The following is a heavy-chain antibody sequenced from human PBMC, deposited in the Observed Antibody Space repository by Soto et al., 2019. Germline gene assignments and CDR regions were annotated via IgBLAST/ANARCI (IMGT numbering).Heavy chain of an antibody. CDR1: GGSISSGDYY. V-gene: IGHV4-31*03. CDR3: ASIYDSSGYYYGNNWFDP. J-gene: IGHJ5*02. Sequence: TSETLSLTCTVSGGSISSGDYYWSWIRQHPGKGLEWIGYIYYSGSTYYNPSLKSRVTISVDTSKNQFSLKLSSVTAADTAVYYCASIYDSSGYYYGNNWFDPWGQGTLVTVS. CDR2: IYYSGST. D-gene: IGHD3-22*01.